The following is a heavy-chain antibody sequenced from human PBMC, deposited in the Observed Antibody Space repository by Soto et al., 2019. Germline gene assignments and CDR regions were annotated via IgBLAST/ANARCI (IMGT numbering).Heavy chain of an antibody. Sequence: EVQLVESGGGLVKPGGSLRLSCAASGFTFSSYSMNWVRQAPGKGLEWVSSISSSSSYIYYADSVKGRYTISRDNAKYSLYLHMNSLRAEDTAVYSCARMGSQRYYYYGMDVWGQGTTVTVSS. CDR1: GFTFSSYS. CDR2: ISSSSSYI. D-gene: IGHD6-25*01. J-gene: IGHJ6*02. V-gene: IGHV3-21*01. CDR3: ARMGSQRYYYYGMDV.